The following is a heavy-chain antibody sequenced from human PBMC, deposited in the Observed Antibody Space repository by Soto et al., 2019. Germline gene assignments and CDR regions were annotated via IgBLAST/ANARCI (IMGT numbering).Heavy chain of an antibody. CDR1: GYTFTSYG. J-gene: IGHJ4*02. Sequence: ASVKVSCKASGYTFTSYGISWVRQAPGQGLEWMGWISAYNGNTNYAQKLQGRVTMTTDTSTSTAYMELRSLRSDDTAVYYCARESSIAAAGICDYWGQGTLVTVSS. V-gene: IGHV1-18*01. CDR2: ISAYNGNT. CDR3: ARESSIAAAGICDY. D-gene: IGHD6-13*01.